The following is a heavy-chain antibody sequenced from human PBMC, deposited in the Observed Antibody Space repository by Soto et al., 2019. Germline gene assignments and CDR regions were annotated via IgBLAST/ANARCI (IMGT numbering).Heavy chain of an antibody. V-gene: IGHV5-51*01. J-gene: IGHJ4*02. CDR3: AIRGASQWLKF. CDR1: GYSFSSYW. D-gene: IGHD6-19*01. Sequence: GESLKISCKGSGYSFSSYWIGWVRQMPGKALEWMGIFYPGDSDTRYSPSFQGQVTISADKSISTAYLQWSSLKASDTAIYYCAIRGASQWLKFWGQGTLVTVSS. CDR2: FYPGDSDT.